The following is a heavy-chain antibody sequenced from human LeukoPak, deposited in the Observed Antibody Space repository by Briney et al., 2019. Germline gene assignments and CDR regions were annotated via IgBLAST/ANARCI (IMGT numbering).Heavy chain of an antibody. Sequence: SETLSLTCTVSGCSITGYHWSWIRQPPGKGLEWIGYIYSSGSTEYKPSLKSRATISVDTSKNQFSLKLSSVTAADTAVYYCARVRAYYYHSSGLGHDAFDIWGQGTMVTVSS. CDR3: ARVRAYYYHSSGLGHDAFDI. CDR1: GCSITGYH. CDR2: IYSSGST. D-gene: IGHD3-22*01. J-gene: IGHJ3*02. V-gene: IGHV4-59*01.